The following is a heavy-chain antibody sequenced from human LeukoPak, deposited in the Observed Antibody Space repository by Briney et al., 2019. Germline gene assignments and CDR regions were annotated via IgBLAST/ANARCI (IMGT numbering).Heavy chain of an antibody. CDR2: QHSGST. Sequence: SETLSLTCAVYGGAFSGFFWSWVRQPPLEGLGGVWGNQHSGSTNYNPSLKSRVTISVDTSKNQFSLKLSSVTAADTAVYYCARGQAYSSGWYAPRYAFDIWGQGTMVTVSS. CDR1: GGAFSGFF. D-gene: IGHD6-19*01. V-gene: IGHV4-34*01. CDR3: ARGQAYSSGWYAPRYAFDI. J-gene: IGHJ3*02.